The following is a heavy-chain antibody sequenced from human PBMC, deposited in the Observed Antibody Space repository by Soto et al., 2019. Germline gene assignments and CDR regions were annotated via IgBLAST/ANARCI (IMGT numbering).Heavy chain of an antibody. D-gene: IGHD2-8*01. CDR3: ARYGRNGGHLDY. V-gene: IGHV1-18*01. Sequence: QVQLVQSGAEVKRPGASVKVSCKASGYTFNSYGISWVRQAPGQGLEWRGWISVYNGNTNYAQKVQGRVTMTTDTTTSTAYMDLRSLSRDDTAVYYCARYGRNGGHLDYWGQGTVVTVSS. J-gene: IGHJ4*02. CDR2: ISVYNGNT. CDR1: GYTFNSYG.